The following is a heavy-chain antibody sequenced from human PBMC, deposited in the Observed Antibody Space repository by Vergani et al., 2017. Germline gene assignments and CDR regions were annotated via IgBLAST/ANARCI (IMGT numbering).Heavy chain of an antibody. CDR2: IIPIFGTA. CDR1: GGTFSSSA. D-gene: IGHD3-10*01. Sequence: QVQLVQSGAEVKKPGSSVKVSCKASGGTFSSSAISWVRQAPGQGLEWMGGIIPIFGTANYAQNFQGRVTITADESTSTAYMELSSLRSEDTAVYYCARGVGNYYYGSGSYSDYWGQGTLVTVSS. J-gene: IGHJ4*02. V-gene: IGHV1-69*01. CDR3: ARGVGNYYYGSGSYSDY.